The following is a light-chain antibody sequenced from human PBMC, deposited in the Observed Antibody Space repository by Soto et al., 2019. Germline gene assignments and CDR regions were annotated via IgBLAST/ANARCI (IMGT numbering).Light chain of an antibody. J-gene: IGKJ1*01. CDR1: QSVSSSY. CDR3: QQYGSSPWT. CDR2: GAS. Sequence: DIVLTQSPVTLYLSPGERATLSCRASQSVSSSYLAWYQQKPGQAPRLLIYGASSRATGIPDRFSGSGSGTDFTLTISRLEPEDFAVYYCQQYGSSPWTFGQGTKVDIK. V-gene: IGKV3-20*01.